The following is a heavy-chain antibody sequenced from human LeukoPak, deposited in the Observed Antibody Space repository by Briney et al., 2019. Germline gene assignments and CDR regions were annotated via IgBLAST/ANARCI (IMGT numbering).Heavy chain of an antibody. CDR1: GYTFTGYY. Sequence: ASVKVSCKASGYTFTGYYMHWVRQAPGQGLEWMGWINPNSGGTNYAQKFQGRVTMTRDTSISTAYMELSRLRSDDTAVYCCARVPAVAGLYTFDYWGQGTLVTVSS. V-gene: IGHV1-2*02. J-gene: IGHJ4*02. D-gene: IGHD6-19*01. CDR3: ARVPAVAGLYTFDY. CDR2: INPNSGGT.